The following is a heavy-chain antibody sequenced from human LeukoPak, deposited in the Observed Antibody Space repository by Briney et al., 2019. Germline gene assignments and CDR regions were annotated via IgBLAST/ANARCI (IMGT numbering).Heavy chain of an antibody. CDR2: IRYDGSNK. J-gene: IGHJ5*02. D-gene: IGHD3-3*01. CDR3: AKDRTIFGVVNWFDP. Sequence: GGSLRLSCAASGFTFSSYGMHWVRQAPGKGLEWVAFIRYDGSNKYYADSVKGRFTISRDNSKNTLYLQMNSQRAEDTAVYYCAKDRTIFGVVNWFDPWGQGTLVTVSS. V-gene: IGHV3-30*02. CDR1: GFTFSSYG.